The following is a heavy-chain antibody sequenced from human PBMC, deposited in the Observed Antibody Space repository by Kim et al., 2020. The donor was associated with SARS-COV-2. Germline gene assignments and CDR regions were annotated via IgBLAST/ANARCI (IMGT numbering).Heavy chain of an antibody. Sequence: LKGRFHTSRDKSKNTLYLQMNSLRAEDTAVYYCAKEGYYGSGSYSYFDYWGQGTLVTVSS. J-gene: IGHJ4*02. CDR3: AKEGYYGSGSYSYFDY. D-gene: IGHD3-10*01. V-gene: IGHV3-23*03.